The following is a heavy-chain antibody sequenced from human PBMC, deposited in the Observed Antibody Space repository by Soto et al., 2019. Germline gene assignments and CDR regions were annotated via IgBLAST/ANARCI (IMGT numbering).Heavy chain of an antibody. V-gene: IGHV3-11*01. Sequence: QVQLVESGGGLVKPAGSLRLSCAASGFTFSDYYLSWIRQAPGKGLEWVSYISSSDSIIYYAVSVKGRFTISRDNAKNSLYLQMNSLRAEDTAVYYCARDLGYYDSSGYFDYWGQGTLVTVSS. CDR1: GFTFSDYY. CDR3: ARDLGYYDSSGYFDY. J-gene: IGHJ4*02. D-gene: IGHD3-22*01. CDR2: ISSSDSII.